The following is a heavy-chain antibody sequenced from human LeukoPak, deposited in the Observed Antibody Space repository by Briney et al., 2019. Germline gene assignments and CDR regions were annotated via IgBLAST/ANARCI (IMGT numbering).Heavy chain of an antibody. D-gene: IGHD3-22*01. J-gene: IGHJ4*02. CDR2: IYTSGST. CDR1: GGSISSYY. Sequence: SETLSLTCTVSGGSISSYYWSWIRQPAGKGLEWIGRIYTSGSTNYNPSLKSRVTMSVDTSKNQFSLKLSSVTAADTAVYYCARDRPYYYDSSGYYHTPRFDYWGQGTLVTVSS. V-gene: IGHV4-4*07. CDR3: ARDRPYYYDSSGYYHTPRFDY.